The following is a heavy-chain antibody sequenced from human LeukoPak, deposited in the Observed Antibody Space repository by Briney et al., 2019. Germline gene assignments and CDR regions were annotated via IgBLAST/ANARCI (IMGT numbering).Heavy chain of an antibody. CDR1: GGTFSSYA. Sequence: SVKVSCKASGGTFSSYAISWVRQAPGQGLEWMGRIIPILGIANYAQKFQGRVTITADKSTSTAYMELSSLRSEDTAVYYYARDVPDSSGYKYYFDYWGQGTLVTVSS. D-gene: IGHD3-22*01. V-gene: IGHV1-69*04. CDR2: IIPILGIA. J-gene: IGHJ4*02. CDR3: ARDVPDSSGYKYYFDY.